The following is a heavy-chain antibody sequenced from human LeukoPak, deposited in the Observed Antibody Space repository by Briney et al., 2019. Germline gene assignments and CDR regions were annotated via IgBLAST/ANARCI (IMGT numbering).Heavy chain of an antibody. CDR3: ARPSFTQGSYFDY. J-gene: IGHJ4*02. Sequence: GGSLRLSCAASGFTFSSYSMNWVRQAPGKGLEWVSSISSSSSYIYYADSVKGRFTISRDNAKNSLYLQMNSLRAEDTAVYYCARPSFTQGSYFDYWGQGTLVTVSS. CDR1: GFTFSSYS. V-gene: IGHV3-21*01. CDR2: ISSSSSYI. D-gene: IGHD2-15*01.